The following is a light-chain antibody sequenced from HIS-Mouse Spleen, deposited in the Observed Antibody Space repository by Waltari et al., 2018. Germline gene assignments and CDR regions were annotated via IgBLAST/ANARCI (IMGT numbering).Light chain of an antibody. CDR1: QSVSSN. J-gene: IGKJ1*01. V-gene: IGKV3-15*01. CDR2: GAS. Sequence: EIVMTQSPATRSVSLGERATLSCRASQSVSSNLAWYQQKPGQAPRLLIYGASTRATGIPARFSGSGSGTEFTLTISSLQSEDFAVYYCQQYNNWWTFGQGTKVEIK. CDR3: QQYNNWWT.